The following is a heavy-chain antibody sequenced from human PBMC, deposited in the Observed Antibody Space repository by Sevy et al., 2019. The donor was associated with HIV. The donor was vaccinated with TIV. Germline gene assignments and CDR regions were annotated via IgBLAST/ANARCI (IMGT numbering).Heavy chain of an antibody. Sequence: ASVKVSCKASGGTFSSYAISWVRQAPGQGLEWMGGIIPIFGTANYAQKFQGRVTITADESTSTAYMELSSLRSEDTAVYYCAREEKGPGPAAMPPSYSYYGMDVWGQGTTVTVSS. CDR2: IIPIFGTA. J-gene: IGHJ6*02. V-gene: IGHV1-69*13. CDR3: AREEKGPGPAAMPPSYSYYGMDV. CDR1: GGTFSSYA. D-gene: IGHD2-2*01.